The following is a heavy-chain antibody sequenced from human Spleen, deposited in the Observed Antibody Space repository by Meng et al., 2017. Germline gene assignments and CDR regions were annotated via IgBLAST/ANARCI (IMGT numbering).Heavy chain of an antibody. D-gene: IGHD3-10*01. CDR1: GGSFSGYY. CDR3: ARGRGDYYGSGVGRTYYYYGMDV. J-gene: IGHJ6*02. V-gene: IGHV4-34*01. CDR2: INHSGST. Sequence: SETLSLTCAVYGGSFSGYYWSWIRQPPGKGLEWIGEINHSGSTNYNPSLKSRVTISVDTSKNQFSLKLSSVTAADTAVYYCARGRGDYYGSGVGRTYYYYGMDVWGQGTTVTVSS.